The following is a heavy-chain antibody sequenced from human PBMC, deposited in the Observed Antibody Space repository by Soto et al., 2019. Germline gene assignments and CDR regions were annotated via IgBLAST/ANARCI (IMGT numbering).Heavy chain of an antibody. Sequence: PSVKVSCKASGGTFSSYTISWVRQAPGQGLEWMGRIIPILGIANYAQKFQGRVTITADKSTSTAYMELSSLRSEDTAVYYCARDYARAYSSSSSFDYWGQGTLVTVSS. D-gene: IGHD6-6*01. CDR3: ARDYARAYSSSSSFDY. CDR2: IIPILGIA. J-gene: IGHJ4*02. V-gene: IGHV1-69*04. CDR1: GGTFSSYT.